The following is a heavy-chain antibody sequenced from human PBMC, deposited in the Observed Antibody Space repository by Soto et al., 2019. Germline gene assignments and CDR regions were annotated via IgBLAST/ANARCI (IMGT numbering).Heavy chain of an antibody. CDR3: ARHAPFYYDILTGPWGLDY. CDR2: IYYSGST. V-gene: IGHV4-59*08. CDR1: GGSISSYY. D-gene: IGHD3-9*01. Sequence: SETLSLTCTVSGGSISSYYWSWIRQPPGKGLEWIGYIYYSGSTNYNPSLKSRVTISVDTSKNQFSLKLSSVTAADTAVYYCARHAPFYYDILTGPWGLDYWGQGTLVTVSS. J-gene: IGHJ4*02.